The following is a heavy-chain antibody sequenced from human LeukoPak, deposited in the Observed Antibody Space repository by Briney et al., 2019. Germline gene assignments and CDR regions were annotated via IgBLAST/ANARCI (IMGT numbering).Heavy chain of an antibody. D-gene: IGHD3-22*01. CDR3: ARHYYDSSGYYYYYYYMDV. CDR2: IYYSGST. Sequence: SETLSLTCTVSGGPISSSSYYWGWIRQPPGKGLEWIGSIYYSGSTYYNPSLKSRVTISVDTSKNQFSLKLSSVTAADTAVYYCARHYYDSSGYYYYYYYMDVWGKGTTVTVSS. V-gene: IGHV4-39*01. J-gene: IGHJ6*03. CDR1: GGPISSSSYY.